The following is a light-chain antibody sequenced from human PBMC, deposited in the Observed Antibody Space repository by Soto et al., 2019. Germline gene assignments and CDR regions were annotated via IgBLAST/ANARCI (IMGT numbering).Light chain of an antibody. Sequence: QSVLTQSPSASASLGASVKLTCTLSSGHSSYAIAWHQQQPEQGPRYLMKLNSDGSHSKGDGIPDRFSGSSSGTERYLTISSLQSEDEADYYCQTWGTGIEVVFGGGTKVTVL. CDR1: SGHSSYA. V-gene: IGLV4-69*01. CDR3: QTWGTGIEVV. CDR2: LNSDGSH. J-gene: IGLJ2*01.